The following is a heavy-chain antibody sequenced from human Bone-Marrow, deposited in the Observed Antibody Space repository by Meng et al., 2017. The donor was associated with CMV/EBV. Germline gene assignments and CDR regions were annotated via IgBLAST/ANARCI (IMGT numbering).Heavy chain of an antibody. Sequence: SETLSLTCTVSGGSVSSGSYYWSWIRQPPGKGLEWIGYIYYSGSTNYNPSLKSRVTISVDTSKNQFSLKLSSVTAADPAVYYCAREVYYYDSSGYVDWGQGTLVTVSS. CDR3: AREVYYYDSSGYVD. CDR2: IYYSGST. CDR1: GGSVSSGSYY. V-gene: IGHV4-61*01. D-gene: IGHD3-22*01. J-gene: IGHJ4*02.